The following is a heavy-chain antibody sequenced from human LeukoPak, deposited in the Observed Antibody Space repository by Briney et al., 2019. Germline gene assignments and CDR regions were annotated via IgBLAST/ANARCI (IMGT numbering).Heavy chain of an antibody. D-gene: IGHD3-10*01. CDR1: GGTFSRYA. J-gene: IGHJ4*02. CDR3: ARVSYSSRLLWVGEPLDY. Sequence: SVKVSCKASGGTFSRYAISWVRQAPGQGREWMGGIIPIFGTANYAQKFQGRVTITADESTSTAYMELSSLRSEDTAVYYCARVSYSSRLLWVGEPLDYWGQGTLVTVSS. V-gene: IGHV1-69*13. CDR2: IIPIFGTA.